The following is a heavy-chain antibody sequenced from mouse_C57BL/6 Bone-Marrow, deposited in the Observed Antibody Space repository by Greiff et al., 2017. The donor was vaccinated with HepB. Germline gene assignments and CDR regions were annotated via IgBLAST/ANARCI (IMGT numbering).Heavy chain of an antibody. Sequence: QVQLQQPGAELVMPGASVKLSCKASGYTFTSYWMHWVKQRPGQGLEWIGEIDPSDSYTNYNQKFKGKSTLTVDKSSSTAYMQLSSLTSEDSAVYYCARNFDYYAMDYWGQGTSVTVSS. V-gene: IGHV1-69*01. CDR3: ARNFDYYAMDY. CDR1: GYTFTSYW. CDR2: IDPSDSYT. J-gene: IGHJ4*01.